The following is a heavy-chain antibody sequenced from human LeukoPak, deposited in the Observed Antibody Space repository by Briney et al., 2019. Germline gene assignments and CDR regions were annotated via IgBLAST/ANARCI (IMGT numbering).Heavy chain of an antibody. CDR1: GFTFSSYG. CDR3: AKGKLLRGYSYGLDY. Sequence: GGSLRLSCAASGFTFSSYGMHWVRQAPGKGLEWVAFIRYDGSNKYYADSVKGRFTISRDNSKNTLYLQMNSLRAEDTAVYYCAKGKLLRGYSYGLDYWGQGTLVTVSS. D-gene: IGHD5-18*01. J-gene: IGHJ4*02. V-gene: IGHV3-30*02. CDR2: IRYDGSNK.